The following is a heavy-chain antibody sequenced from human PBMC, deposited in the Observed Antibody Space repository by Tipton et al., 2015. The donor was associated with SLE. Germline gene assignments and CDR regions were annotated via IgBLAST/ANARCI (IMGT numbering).Heavy chain of an antibody. CDR1: GNTLTDLS. CDR2: FDREESQI. Sequence: QVQLVQSGPEVKKPGASVKVSCKVSGNTLTDLSMHWVRQAPGKGLEWLGGFDREESQIIYAQKFQGRLSLTEDTSMDTTYMELNSLTSEDTAVYYCARETVKPGDYVQALDYWGQGTLVSVSS. V-gene: IGHV1-24*01. D-gene: IGHD2-21*02. J-gene: IGHJ4*02. CDR3: ARETVKPGDYVQALDY.